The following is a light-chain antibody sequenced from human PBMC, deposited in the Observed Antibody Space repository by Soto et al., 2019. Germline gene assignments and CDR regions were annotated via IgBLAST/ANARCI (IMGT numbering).Light chain of an antibody. V-gene: IGKV3-11*01. Sequence: EIVFTQSPAILSLSLGERATLSCRASQSVSSYLAWYQQKPGQAPRLLIYDASNRATGIPARFSGSGSGTDFTLTISSLEPEDFAVYYCQQRSNWPITFGQGTRLEI. CDR2: DAS. J-gene: IGKJ5*01. CDR3: QQRSNWPIT. CDR1: QSVSSY.